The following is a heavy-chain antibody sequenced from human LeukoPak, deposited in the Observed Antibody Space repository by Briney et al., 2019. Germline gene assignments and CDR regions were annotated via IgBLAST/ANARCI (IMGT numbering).Heavy chain of an antibody. CDR1: GYSISSGHY. V-gene: IGHV4-38-2*02. Sequence: PSETLSLTCTVSGYSISSGHYWGWIRQPPGKGREWIGSFYHSGTTYYNPSLKSRVTISVDTSKNQFSLKLSSVTAADTAVYYCARALDYYDSSGYYSYYYYMDVWGKGTTVTVSS. CDR2: FYHSGTT. J-gene: IGHJ6*03. CDR3: ARALDYYDSSGYYSYYYYMDV. D-gene: IGHD3-22*01.